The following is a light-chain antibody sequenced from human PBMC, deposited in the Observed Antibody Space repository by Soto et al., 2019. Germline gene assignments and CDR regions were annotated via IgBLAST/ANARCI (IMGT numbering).Light chain of an antibody. CDR3: QHYNSYSEA. CDR1: QTISSW. Sequence: IQNTQSPFTLSGSLGDGETIHLLASQTISSWLAWYQQKPGKAPKLLIYKASTLKSGVPSRFSGSGSGTEFTLTISSLQPDDFATYYCQHYNSYSEAFGQGTKVDIK. V-gene: IGKV1-5*03. J-gene: IGKJ1*01. CDR2: KAS.